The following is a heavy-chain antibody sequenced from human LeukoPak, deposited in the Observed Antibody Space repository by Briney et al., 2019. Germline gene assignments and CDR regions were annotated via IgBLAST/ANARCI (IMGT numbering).Heavy chain of an antibody. Sequence: SETLSLTCTVSGGSISSYYWSWIRQPAGKGLEWIGRIYTSGSTNYNPSLKSRVTMSVDTSKNQFSLKLSSVTAADTAVYYCARGAYYYGSGSYYRRWFDPWGQGTLVTVSS. V-gene: IGHV4-4*07. J-gene: IGHJ5*02. CDR2: IYTSGST. D-gene: IGHD3-10*01. CDR1: GGSISSYY. CDR3: ARGAYYYGSGSYYRRWFDP.